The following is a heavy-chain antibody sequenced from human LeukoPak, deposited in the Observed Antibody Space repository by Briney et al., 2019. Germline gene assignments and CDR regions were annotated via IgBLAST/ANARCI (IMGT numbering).Heavy chain of an antibody. CDR3: AREGPLWPFDY. CDR2: IYTSGST. D-gene: IGHD2/OR15-2a*01. CDR1: GGSISSYY. V-gene: IGHV4-4*07. J-gene: IGHJ4*02. Sequence: SETLSLTCTVSGGSISSYYWSWIRQPAGKGREWIGRIYTSGSTNYNPSLKSRVTMSVDTSKNQCSPKLSSVTAADTAVYYCAREGPLWPFDYWGQGTLVTVSS.